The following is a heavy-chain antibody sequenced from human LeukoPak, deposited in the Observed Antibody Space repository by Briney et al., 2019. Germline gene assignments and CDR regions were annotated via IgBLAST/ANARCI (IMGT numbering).Heavy chain of an antibody. D-gene: IGHD3-22*01. CDR1: GFTVTNND. Sequence: GGSLRLSCAASGFTVTNNDMGWVRQAPGKGLEWVSVLYSSGSPHYVDSVEGRFTISRDNSKNTLYLQMTSLRAEDTAVYYCARRGLSSAYDYWGQGTLITVSS. CDR3: ARRGLSSAYDY. V-gene: IGHV3-53*01. J-gene: IGHJ4*02. CDR2: LYSSGSP.